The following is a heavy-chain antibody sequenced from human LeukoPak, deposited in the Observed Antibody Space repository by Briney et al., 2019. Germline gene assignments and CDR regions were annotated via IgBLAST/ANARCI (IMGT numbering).Heavy chain of an antibody. J-gene: IGHJ6*02. CDR1: GYTFTSYG. CDR2: ISAYNGNT. CDR3: AKDIGDILTGSLHYYGMDV. D-gene: IGHD3-9*01. Sequence: GASVKVSCKASGYTFTSYGISWVRQAPGQGLEWMGWISAYNGNTNYAQKLQGRVTMTTDTSTSTAYMELRSLRSDDTALYYCAKDIGDILTGSLHYYGMDVWGQGTTVTVSS. V-gene: IGHV1-18*01.